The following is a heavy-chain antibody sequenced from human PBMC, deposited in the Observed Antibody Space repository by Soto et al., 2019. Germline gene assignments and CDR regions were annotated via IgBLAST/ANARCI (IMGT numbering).Heavy chain of an antibody. V-gene: IGHV3-30-3*01. Sequence: PGGSLRLSCAASGFTFNAYAVHWVRQAPGKGLESVAVISYDGGKEYYVDSVKGRFTISRDNSRNTVYLQMDSLRAEDTAVYYCARDVVPGALVYFYGMDVWGQGTTVTVSS. D-gene: IGHD2-2*01. J-gene: IGHJ6*02. CDR3: ARDVVPGALVYFYGMDV. CDR2: ISYDGGKE. CDR1: GFTFNAYA.